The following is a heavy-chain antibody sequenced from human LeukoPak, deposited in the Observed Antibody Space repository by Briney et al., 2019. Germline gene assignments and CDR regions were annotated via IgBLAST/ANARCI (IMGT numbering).Heavy chain of an antibody. CDR1: GYTFTGYY. V-gene: IGHV1-2*02. J-gene: IGHJ3*02. CDR2: INPNSGGT. D-gene: IGHD2-8*01. CDR3: ARDGLGYAIFDI. Sequence: ASVKVSCKASGYTFTGYYMHWVRQAPGQGLEWMGWINPNSGGTNYAQKFKGRVTMTRDTSISTAYMELSRLRSDDTAVYYCARDGLGYAIFDIWGQGTMVTVSS.